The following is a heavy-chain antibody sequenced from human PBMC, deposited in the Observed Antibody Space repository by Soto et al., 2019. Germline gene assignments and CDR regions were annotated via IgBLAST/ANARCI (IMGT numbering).Heavy chain of an antibody. J-gene: IGHJ3*02. V-gene: IGHV4-39*01. CDR2: IYYSGST. CDR1: GGSISSSSYY. D-gene: IGHD3-3*01. Sequence: SETLSLTCTVSGGSISSSSYYWGWIRQPPGKGLEWIGSIYYSGSTYYNPSLKSRVTISVDTSKNQFSLKLSSVTAADTAVYYCARRVRFLEGGVNLSDKDAFDIWGQGTMVTVSS. CDR3: ARRVRFLEGGVNLSDKDAFDI.